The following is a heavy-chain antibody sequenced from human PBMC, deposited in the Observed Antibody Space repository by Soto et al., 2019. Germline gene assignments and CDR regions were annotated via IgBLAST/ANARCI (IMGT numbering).Heavy chain of an antibody. Sequence: SETLSLTCTVSGGSISSYYWSWIRQPPGKGLEWIGYNYYSGSTNYNPSLKSRVTRSVDTSNNQFSLKLSSVTAADTAVYYCARAALRYYIDYWVQVTLVTVSS. V-gene: IGHV4-59*01. CDR2: NYYSGST. J-gene: IGHJ4*02. CDR3: ARAALRYYIDY. D-gene: IGHD3-16*02. CDR1: GGSISSYY.